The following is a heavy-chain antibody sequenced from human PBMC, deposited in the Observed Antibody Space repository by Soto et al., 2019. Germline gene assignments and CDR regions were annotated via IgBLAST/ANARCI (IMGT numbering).Heavy chain of an antibody. Sequence: QVQLVQSGAEVKKPGSSVKVSCKASGGTFSSYAISWVRQAPGQGLEWMGGIIPIFGTANYAQKFQGRVTITADESTITAYMELSSLRSEDTAVYYCARDCSGGSCYYERLGGMDVWGQGATVTVSS. D-gene: IGHD2-15*01. CDR3: ARDCSGGSCYYERLGGMDV. CDR2: IIPIFGTA. CDR1: GGTFSSYA. V-gene: IGHV1-69*01. J-gene: IGHJ6*02.